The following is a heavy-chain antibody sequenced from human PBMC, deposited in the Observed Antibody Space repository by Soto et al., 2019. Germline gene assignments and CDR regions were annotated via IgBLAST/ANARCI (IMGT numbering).Heavy chain of an antibody. Sequence: PXETLSLTCTVSGGSISSYYWSWIRQPPGKGLEWIGYIYYSGSTNYNPSLKSRVTISVDTSKNQFSLKLSSVTAVDTAVYYCARRAYCSGGSCXHYYYYMDVWGKGTTVTVSS. D-gene: IGHD2-15*01. CDR1: GGSISSYY. J-gene: IGHJ6*03. CDR3: ARRAYCSGGSCXHYYYYMDV. V-gene: IGHV4-59*01. CDR2: IYYSGST.